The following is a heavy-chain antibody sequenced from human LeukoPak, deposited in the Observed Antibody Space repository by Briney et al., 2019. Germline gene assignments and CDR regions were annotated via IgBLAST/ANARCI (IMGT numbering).Heavy chain of an antibody. CDR1: GYTFSGYS. CDR3: ARGGRDPRDAFDI. J-gene: IGHJ3*02. V-gene: IGHV1-2*02. D-gene: IGHD3-16*01. Sequence: GASVKVSCKASGYTFSGYSMFWGRQAPGQGLEGMGWVNPNSGGTNYAQKFQGRITMTRDTPVSTDYMDLSRLRSDDTAVYYCARGGRDPRDAFDIWGQGTMVTVSS. CDR2: VNPNSGGT.